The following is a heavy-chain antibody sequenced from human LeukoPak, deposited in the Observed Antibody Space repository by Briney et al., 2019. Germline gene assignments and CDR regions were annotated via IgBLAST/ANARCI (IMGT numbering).Heavy chain of an antibody. CDR2: IYYSGRT. J-gene: IGHJ4*02. CDR3: AAGGSSGHFDY. CDR1: GGSISSGTYY. V-gene: IGHV4-39*01. D-gene: IGHD3-22*01. Sequence: SETLSLTCTVSGGSISSGTYYWGWIRQPPGKGLEWIGSIYYSGRTYYNPSLKSRVTISVDTSKNQFSLKLSSVIAADTAVYYCAAGGSSGHFDYWGQGTLVTVSS.